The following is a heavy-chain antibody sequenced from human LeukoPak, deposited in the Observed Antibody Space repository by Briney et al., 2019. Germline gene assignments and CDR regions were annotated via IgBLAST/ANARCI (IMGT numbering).Heavy chain of an antibody. V-gene: IGHV4-34*01. D-gene: IGHD3-9*01. CDR2: INHSGST. Sequence: SETLSLTCAVYGGSFSGYYWSWIRQPPGKGLEWIGEINHSGSTNYNPSLKSRVTISVDTSKNQFSLKLSSVTAADTAVYYCARGKLRYFDWLPSHYYYYGMDVWGQGTTVTVSS. CDR3: ARGKLRYFDWLPSHYYYYGMDV. CDR1: GGSFSGYY. J-gene: IGHJ6*02.